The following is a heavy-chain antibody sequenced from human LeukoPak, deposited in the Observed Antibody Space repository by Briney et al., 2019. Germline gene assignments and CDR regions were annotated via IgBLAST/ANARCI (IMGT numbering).Heavy chain of an antibody. J-gene: IGHJ1*01. Sequence: PSETLSLTCTVSGGSISSYYWSWIRQPPGKGLEWIGYIYYSGSTNYNPSLKSRVTISVDTSKNQFSLKLSSVTAADTAVYYCARGESDYYDSSGYSVQHWGQGTLVTVSS. CDR1: GGSISSYY. CDR3: ARGESDYYDSSGYSVQH. D-gene: IGHD3-22*01. CDR2: IYYSGST. V-gene: IGHV4-59*01.